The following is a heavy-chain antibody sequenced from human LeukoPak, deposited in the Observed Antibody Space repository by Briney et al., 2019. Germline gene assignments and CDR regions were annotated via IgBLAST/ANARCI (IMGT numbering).Heavy chain of an antibody. Sequence: SETLSLTCAVSGGSISSGGYSWSWIRQPPGKGLERIGYIYYSGSTYYNPSLKSRVTISVDTSKNQFSLKLSSVTAADTAVYYCVRDRHWTNDWVFDYWGQGTLVTVSS. CDR3: VRDRHWTNDWVFDY. CDR1: GGSISSGGYS. V-gene: IGHV4-30-4*07. CDR2: IYYSGST. D-gene: IGHD1/OR15-1a*01. J-gene: IGHJ4*02.